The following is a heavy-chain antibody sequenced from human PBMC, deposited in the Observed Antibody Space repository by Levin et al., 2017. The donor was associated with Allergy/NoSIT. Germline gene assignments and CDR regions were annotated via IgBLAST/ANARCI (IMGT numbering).Heavy chain of an antibody. CDR1: GGSFSGYY. Sequence: GSLRLSCAVYGGSFSGYYWSWIRQPPGKGLEWIGEINHSGSTNYNPSLKSRVTISVDTSKNQFSLKLSSVTAADTAVYYCARGKWFGELLGAFDIWGQGTMVTVSS. CDR2: INHSGST. V-gene: IGHV4-34*01. J-gene: IGHJ3*02. CDR3: ARGKWFGELLGAFDI. D-gene: IGHD3-10*01.